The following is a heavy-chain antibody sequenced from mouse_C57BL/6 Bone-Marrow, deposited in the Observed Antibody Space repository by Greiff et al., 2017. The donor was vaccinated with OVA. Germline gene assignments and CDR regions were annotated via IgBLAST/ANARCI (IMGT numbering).Heavy chain of an antibody. V-gene: IGHV1-61*01. CDR2: IYPSDSDT. CDR1: GYTITSYW. D-gene: IGHD2-1*01. J-gene: IGHJ4*01. Sequence: QVQLQQPGAELVRPGSSVTLSCKASGYTITSYWLDWVKQRPGQGLEWIGNIYPSDSDTHYNQKFKDKATSTVDKSSSTAYMQLSSLTSEDTAVYYCARHGNPGDMDYWGQGTSVTVSS. CDR3: ARHGNPGDMDY.